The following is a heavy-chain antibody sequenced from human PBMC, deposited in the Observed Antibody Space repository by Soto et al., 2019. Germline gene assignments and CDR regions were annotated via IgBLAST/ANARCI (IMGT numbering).Heavy chain of an antibody. CDR3: SKGIPF. V-gene: IGHV4-31*03. CDR2: ISYGGST. D-gene: IGHD5-18*01. J-gene: IGHJ4*02. CDR1: GGSINSGGYC. Sequence: QVQLQESGPGLVKPSQTLSLTCTVSGGSINSGGYCWSWIRQHPGKGLDWLGCISYGGSTSYNPSLKSRFSISVHTSKNQFSLKLTSAAAADTAEYYCSKGIPFWVQGALIIVSS.